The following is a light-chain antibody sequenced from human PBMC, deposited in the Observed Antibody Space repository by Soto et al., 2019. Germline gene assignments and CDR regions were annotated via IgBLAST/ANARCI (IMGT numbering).Light chain of an antibody. CDR3: SSFAGSNNVPYV. CDR1: SSDVGGYDY. Sequence: QSALTQPPSASGSPGQSVTISCTGTSSDVGGYDYVSWYQQHPGKAPKLMIYEINKRPSGVPDRFSGSKSGNTASLNVSGLQAEDEADYYCSSFAGSNNVPYVFGTGTKV. CDR2: EIN. V-gene: IGLV2-8*01. J-gene: IGLJ1*01.